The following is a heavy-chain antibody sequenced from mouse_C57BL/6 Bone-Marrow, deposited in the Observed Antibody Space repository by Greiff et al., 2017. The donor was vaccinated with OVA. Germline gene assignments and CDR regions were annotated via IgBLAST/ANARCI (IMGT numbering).Heavy chain of an antibody. CDR1: GFTFSDYG. CDR3: ARRLGLRGWYFDV. D-gene: IGHD4-1*01. J-gene: IGHJ1*03. CDR2: ISSGSSTI. V-gene: IGHV5-17*01. Sequence: DVQLVESGGGLVKPGGSLKLSCAASGFTFSDYGMHWVRQAPEKGLEWVAYISSGSSTIYYADTVKGRFTISRDNAKNTLFLQMTSRRSEDTDMYYCARRLGLRGWYFDVWGTGTTGTVSS.